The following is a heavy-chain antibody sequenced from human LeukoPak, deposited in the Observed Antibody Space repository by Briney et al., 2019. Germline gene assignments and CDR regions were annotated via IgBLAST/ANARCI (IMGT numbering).Heavy chain of an antibody. CDR2: IYYSGST. CDR1: GGSISSYY. J-gene: IGHJ4*02. Sequence: PSETLSLTCTVSGGSISSYYWSWIRQPPGKGLEWIGYIYYSGSTNYNPSLKSRVTISVDTSKNQFSLKLSSVTAADTAVYYCARATGDYESTCFDYWGQRTLVTVSS. D-gene: IGHD4-17*01. V-gene: IGHV4-59*12. CDR3: ARATGDYESTCFDY.